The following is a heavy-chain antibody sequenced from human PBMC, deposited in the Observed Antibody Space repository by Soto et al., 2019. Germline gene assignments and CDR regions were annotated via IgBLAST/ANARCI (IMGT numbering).Heavy chain of an antibody. CDR2: INSDGTTT. CDR3: VRDIR. J-gene: IGHJ4*02. Sequence: EVQLVESWGGLVQPGGSLRLSCAASGFTFNNFWMYWVRQTPEKGLVWVSGINSDGTTTIYADSVKGRFTISRDNAKNTLHLQMNSLTVEDTAIYYCVRDIRWGQGTLVTVSS. CDR1: GFTFNNFW. V-gene: IGHV3-74*01.